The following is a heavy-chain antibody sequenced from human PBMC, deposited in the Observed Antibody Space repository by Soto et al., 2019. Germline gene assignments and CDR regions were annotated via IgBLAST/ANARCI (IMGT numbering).Heavy chain of an antibody. J-gene: IGHJ4*02. Sequence: EVQLLESGGGLVQPGGSLRLSCVASGFTFSSYAMSWVRQAPGKGLEWVSGISGSGGSTYYGESVKGRFTISRDKSKNTLYLQMNSLSAEDTAVYYCAKGHMTTVTTWGLGVDYWGQGTLVTVSS. V-gene: IGHV3-23*01. CDR2: ISGSGGST. D-gene: IGHD4-4*01. CDR3: AKGHMTTVTTWGLGVDY. CDR1: GFTFSSYA.